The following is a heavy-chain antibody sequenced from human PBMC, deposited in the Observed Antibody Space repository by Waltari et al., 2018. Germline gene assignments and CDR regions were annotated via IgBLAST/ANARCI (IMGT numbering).Heavy chain of an antibody. D-gene: IGHD1-7*01. Sequence: EVQLLESGGGLVQPGGSLRLSCAASGFTFSSYAMSWVRQAPGKGLEWVSAISGSGGSTNYADSVKGRFTISRDNSKNTLYLQRNSLRAEDTAVYYCAKVRGTGTTSRPFDYWGQGTLVTVSS. V-gene: IGHV3-23*01. CDR1: GFTFSSYA. CDR2: ISGSGGST. J-gene: IGHJ4*02. CDR3: AKVRGTGTTSRPFDY.